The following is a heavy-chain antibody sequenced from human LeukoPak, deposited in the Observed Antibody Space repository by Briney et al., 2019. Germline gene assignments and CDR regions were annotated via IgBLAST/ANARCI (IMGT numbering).Heavy chain of an antibody. D-gene: IGHD3-10*01. Sequence: SGPTLVNPTQTLTLTCTFSGFSLSTSGVGVGWIRQPPGKALEWLALIYWDDDKRYSPSLKSRLTITKDTSKNQVVLTMTKMDPVDTATYYCAHLVGVRGVIYYFDYWGQGTLVTVSS. V-gene: IGHV2-5*02. CDR1: GFSLSTSGVG. CDR2: IYWDDDK. CDR3: AHLVGVRGVIYYFDY. J-gene: IGHJ4*02.